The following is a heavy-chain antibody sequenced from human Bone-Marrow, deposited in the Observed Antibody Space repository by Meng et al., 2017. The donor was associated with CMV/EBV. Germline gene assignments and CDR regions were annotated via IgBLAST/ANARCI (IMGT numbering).Heavy chain of an antibody. CDR3: ASAKSSAGSLSVLGMDV. V-gene: IGHV3-13*01. Sequence: GGSLRLSCAASGFTFSSYDMHWVRQATGKGLEWVSVIGTAGDTYYPGSVKGRFTLSRENAKNSLYLQMNSLRAGDTAVYYCASAKSSAGSLSVLGMDVWGQGTTVTVSS. CDR1: GFTFSSYD. CDR2: IGTAGDT. D-gene: IGHD6-25*01. J-gene: IGHJ6*02.